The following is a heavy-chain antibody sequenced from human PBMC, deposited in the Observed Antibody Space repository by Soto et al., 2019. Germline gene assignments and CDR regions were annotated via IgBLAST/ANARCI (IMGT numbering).Heavy chain of an antibody. CDR3: ARQPDYSISSGDY. V-gene: IGHV5-51*01. J-gene: IGHJ4*02. CDR2: IYPGDSDT. D-gene: IGHD6-6*01. Sequence: GESLTISCKGSGYSFTSYWIGWVRQMPGKGLECMGIIYPGDSDTRYSPAFQGQVTISADKSINTAYLQWSSLKASDTAMYYCARQPDYSISSGDYWGQGNPVTLSS. CDR1: GYSFTSYW.